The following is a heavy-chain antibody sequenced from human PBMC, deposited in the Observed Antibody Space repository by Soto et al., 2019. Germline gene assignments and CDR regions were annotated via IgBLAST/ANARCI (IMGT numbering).Heavy chain of an antibody. D-gene: IGHD2-2*01. CDR1: GYTFTSYA. J-gene: IGHJ4*02. V-gene: IGHV1-3*01. Sequence: ASVKVSCKASGYTFTSYAMHWVRQAPGQRLEWMGWINAGNGNTKYSQKFQGRVTITRDTSASTAYMELSSLRSEDTAVYFCAIVRHCSSTSCYARFDYWGQGTLVTVSS. CDR3: AIVRHCSSTSCYARFDY. CDR2: INAGNGNT.